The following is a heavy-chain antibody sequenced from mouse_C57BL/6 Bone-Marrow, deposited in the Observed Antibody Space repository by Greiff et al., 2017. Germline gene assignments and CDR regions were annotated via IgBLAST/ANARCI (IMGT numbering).Heavy chain of an antibody. J-gene: IGHJ3*01. CDR1: GYTFTDYY. V-gene: IGHV1-19*01. D-gene: IGHD1-1*01. Sequence: VQLQQSGPVLVKPGASVKMSCKASGYTFTDYYMNWVKQSHGKSLEWIGVINPYNGGTSYNQKFKGKATLTVDKSSSTAYMELNSLTSEDSAVYYCARTHYYGTWFAYWGQGTLVTVSA. CDR3: ARTHYYGTWFAY. CDR2: INPYNGGT.